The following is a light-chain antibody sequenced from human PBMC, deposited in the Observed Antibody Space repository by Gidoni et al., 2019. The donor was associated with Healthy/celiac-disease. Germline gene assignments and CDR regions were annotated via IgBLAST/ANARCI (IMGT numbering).Light chain of an antibody. J-gene: IGKJ4*01. CDR1: QSVSSN. V-gene: IGKV3-15*01. CDR3: QQYNNWPGLT. Sequence: EIVMTQSPDTRSVSLGERATLSCRASQSVSSNLAWYQQKPCQAPRLLIYGASTRATGIPARFSGSGSGTEFTLTISSLQSEDFAVYYCQQYNNWPGLTFGGGTKVEIK. CDR2: GAS.